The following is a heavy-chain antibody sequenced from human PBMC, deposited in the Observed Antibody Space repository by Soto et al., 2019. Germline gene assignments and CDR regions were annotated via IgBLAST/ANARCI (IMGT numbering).Heavy chain of an antibody. CDR1: GYTFTSYD. Sequence: ASVKVSCKASGYTFTSYDINWVRQATGQGLEWMGWMNPNSGNTGCAQKFQGRVTMTRNTSISTAYMELSSLRSEDTAVYYCARVRYYYGSGSKTNWFDPWGQGTLVTVSS. CDR2: MNPNSGNT. D-gene: IGHD3-10*01. V-gene: IGHV1-8*01. CDR3: ARVRYYYGSGSKTNWFDP. J-gene: IGHJ5*02.